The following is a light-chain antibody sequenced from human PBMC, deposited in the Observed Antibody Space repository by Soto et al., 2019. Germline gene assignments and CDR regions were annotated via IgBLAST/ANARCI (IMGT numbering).Light chain of an antibody. J-gene: IGKJ4*01. CDR2: VAS. CDR1: QSISNS. V-gene: IGKV1-39*01. Sequence: DILMTQSPSSLSASLGDRVTITCRASQSISNSLHWYQQQPGKAPKLLIHVASRLQSGVPSRFSGSGSGTDFTLTISSLQPEDFATYYCQQLESYPSTFGGGTKVDI. CDR3: QQLESYPST.